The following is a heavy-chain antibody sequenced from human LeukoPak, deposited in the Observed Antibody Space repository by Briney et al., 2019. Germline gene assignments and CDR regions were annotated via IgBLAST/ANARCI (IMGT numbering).Heavy chain of an antibody. V-gene: IGHV4-59*08. Sequence: PSETLSLTCTVSGGSISTYYWSWIRQPPGKGLEWIGYIYSSGGTNYNPSLKSRVTISVDMSKNHLSLKLSSVTAADTAVYYCARHAFYYDTSGYLPYYFDYWGQGTLVTVSS. CDR1: GGSISTYY. D-gene: IGHD3-22*01. CDR2: IYSSGGT. J-gene: IGHJ4*02. CDR3: ARHAFYYDTSGYLPYYFDY.